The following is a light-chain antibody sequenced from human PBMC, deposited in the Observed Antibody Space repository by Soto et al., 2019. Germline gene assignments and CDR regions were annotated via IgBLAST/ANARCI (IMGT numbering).Light chain of an antibody. V-gene: IGKV1-27*01. Sequence: DIPMTQSPSSLSASVGDRVTITCRASQGISHYLAWDQQKPGKVPKVLIYAASTLHSGVPSRFSGTGSGTAFSLAISSLQPEDVATYYCQKYTSAPLTFRGGTKVEIK. CDR1: QGISHY. CDR2: AAS. CDR3: QKYTSAPLT. J-gene: IGKJ4*01.